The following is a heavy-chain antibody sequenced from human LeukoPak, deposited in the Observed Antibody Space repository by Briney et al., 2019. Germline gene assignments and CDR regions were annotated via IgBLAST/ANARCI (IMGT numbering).Heavy chain of an antibody. V-gene: IGHV4-4*02. CDR3: ARFSGYYFDY. CDR1: GASISSNNW. J-gene: IGHJ4*02. CDR2: IYTSGST. Sequence: SETLSLTCAVSGASISSNNWWNWVRQPPGKGLEWIGRIYTSGSTNYNPSLKSRVTISVDTSKNQFSLKLSSVTAADTAVYYCARFSGYYFDYWGQGTLVTVSS.